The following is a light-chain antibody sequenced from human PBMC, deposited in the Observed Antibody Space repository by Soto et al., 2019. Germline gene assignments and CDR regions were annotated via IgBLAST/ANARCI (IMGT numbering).Light chain of an antibody. J-gene: IGKJ1*01. V-gene: IGKV3-15*01. Sequence: EIVMTQSPATLSVSPGERATLYCRASQSVSSKLAWYQQKPGQGPRLLIYGASTRATGIPARFSGSGSGTEFTRTISSLQSEDFAVYYCQHYSTWLWTFGQGTKVEIK. CDR3: QHYSTWLWT. CDR1: QSVSSK. CDR2: GAS.